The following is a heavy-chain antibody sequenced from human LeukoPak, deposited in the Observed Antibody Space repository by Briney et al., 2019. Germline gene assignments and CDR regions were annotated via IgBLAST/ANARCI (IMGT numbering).Heavy chain of an antibody. CDR1: GGSISSGSYY. CDR2: IYTSGST. CDR3: ARGSSTAHAFDI. V-gene: IGHV4-61*02. Sequence: SQTLSLTCTVSGGSISSGSYYWSWIRQPAGKGLEWIGRIYTSGSTNYNPSLKSRVTISVDTSKNQFSLKLSSVTAADTAVYYCARGSSTAHAFDIWGQGTMVTVSS. J-gene: IGHJ3*02. D-gene: IGHD1-26*01.